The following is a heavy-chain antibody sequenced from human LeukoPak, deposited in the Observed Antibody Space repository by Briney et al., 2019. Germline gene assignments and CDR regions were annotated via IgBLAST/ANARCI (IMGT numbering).Heavy chain of an antibody. Sequence: AASVKVSCKASGGTFSSYAISWVRQAPGQGLEWMGGIIPIFGTAKHAQKFQGRVTISADETTSTAYMELSSLRSEDTAVYYCARGAGLRFLEWLFYFDYWGQGTLVTVSS. CDR2: IIPIFGTA. J-gene: IGHJ4*02. CDR3: ARGAGLRFLEWLFYFDY. V-gene: IGHV1-69*13. CDR1: GGTFSSYA. D-gene: IGHD3-3*01.